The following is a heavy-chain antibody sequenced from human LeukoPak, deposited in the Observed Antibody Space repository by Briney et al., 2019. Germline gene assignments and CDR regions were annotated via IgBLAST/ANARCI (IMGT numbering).Heavy chain of an antibody. CDR1: GFTFSDHY. J-gene: IGHJ6*02. Sequence: PGGSLRLSCAASGFTFSDHYMDWVRQAPGKGLEWVGRTRNKANRYTTEYAASVKGRFTISRDDSKDSLYLQMNSLKTEDTAVYYCARLITMVRGVMTRDYYGMDVWGQGTTVTVSS. CDR2: TRNKANRYTT. V-gene: IGHV3-72*01. CDR3: ARLITMVRGVMTRDYYGMDV. D-gene: IGHD3-10*01.